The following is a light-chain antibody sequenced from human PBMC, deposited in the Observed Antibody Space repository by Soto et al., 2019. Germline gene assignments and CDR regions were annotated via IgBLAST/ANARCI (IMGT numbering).Light chain of an antibody. J-gene: IGLJ1*01. V-gene: IGLV2-14*01. CDR1: SSDVGAYYS. CDR3: SSYTSGSSHYV. CDR2: GVT. Sequence: QSVLTQPASVSGSPGQSITISCSGTSSDVGAYYSVSWYQHHPGKAPKLIIYGVTNRPSGVSNRSSGSKSGNTASLTISGLQAEDEADYHCSSYTSGSSHYVFGTGTKVTAL.